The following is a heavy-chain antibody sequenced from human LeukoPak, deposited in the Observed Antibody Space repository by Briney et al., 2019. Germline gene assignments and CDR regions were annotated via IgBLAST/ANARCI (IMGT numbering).Heavy chain of an antibody. D-gene: IGHD3-22*01. CDR1: GFTFDNYA. J-gene: IGHJ4*02. V-gene: IGHV3-30-3*01. CDR3: ARWRGEYYYDSRGYRGAIDY. Sequence: GGSLRLSCTASGFTFDNYALHWVRQTPAKGLEWVAVISNDGNKKFYTDSVKGRFIISRDNSKNTLSLQMSSLRLEDAAVYYCARWRGEYYYDSRGYRGAIDYWGQGTPVTVSS. CDR2: ISNDGNKK.